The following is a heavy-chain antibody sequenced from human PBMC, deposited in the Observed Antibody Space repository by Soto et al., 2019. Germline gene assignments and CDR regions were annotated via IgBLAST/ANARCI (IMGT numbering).Heavy chain of an antibody. CDR2: INPSGGGT. CDR1: GYTFLDFY. CDR3: ARDNPFSAGY. D-gene: IGHD3-3*02. Sequence: QVQLVQSGTEVKKPGASVKVSCKASGYTFLDFYIHWVRQAPGQGLEWMGFINPSGGGTTYAQQFQGRLTMTRDTSTSTVYMELISLRPEDTAMYYCARDNPFSAGYWGQGTLVT. J-gene: IGHJ4*02. V-gene: IGHV1-46*01.